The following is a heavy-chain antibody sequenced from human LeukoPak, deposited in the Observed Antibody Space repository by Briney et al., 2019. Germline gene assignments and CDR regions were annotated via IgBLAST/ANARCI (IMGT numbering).Heavy chain of an antibody. CDR2: ISHSGSS. CDR1: GASISSLY. Sequence: PSETLSLTCSVSGASISSLYWNWIRQPPGKGLEWIGYISHSGSSTYNPSLNSRVTISIDTSKNQFSLKLSSVTAADTAVYYCARGGGCRSTSCDFDHWGQGTLVTVSS. CDR3: ARGGGCRSTSCDFDH. V-gene: IGHV4-59*11. D-gene: IGHD2-2*01. J-gene: IGHJ4*02.